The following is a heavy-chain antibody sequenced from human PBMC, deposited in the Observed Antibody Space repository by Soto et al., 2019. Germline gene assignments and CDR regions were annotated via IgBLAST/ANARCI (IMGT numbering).Heavy chain of an antibody. Sequence: GGSLRLSCAASGFTFSSYGMHWVRQAPGKGLEWVAVIWYDGSNKYYADSVKGRFTISRDNSKNTLYLQMNSLRAEDTAVYYCARDAITMVRGVPALSWFDPWGQGTLVTVSS. V-gene: IGHV3-33*01. J-gene: IGHJ5*02. D-gene: IGHD3-10*01. CDR1: GFTFSSYG. CDR3: ARDAITMVRGVPALSWFDP. CDR2: IWYDGSNK.